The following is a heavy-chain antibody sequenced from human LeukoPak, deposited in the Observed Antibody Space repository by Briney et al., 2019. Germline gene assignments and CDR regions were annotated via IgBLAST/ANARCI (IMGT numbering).Heavy chain of an antibody. V-gene: IGHV3-30*18. CDR3: PKDVSFPVGYSGYEVGN. Sequence: GGSLRLSCAASGFTFSSYGMHWVRQAPGKGLEWVAVISYDGSNKYYADSVKGRFTISRDNSKNTLYLQMNSLRAEDTAVYYWPKDVSFPVGYSGYEVGNWGKGTLVTSPQ. J-gene: IGHJ4*02. D-gene: IGHD5-12*01. CDR2: ISYDGSNK. CDR1: GFTFSSYG.